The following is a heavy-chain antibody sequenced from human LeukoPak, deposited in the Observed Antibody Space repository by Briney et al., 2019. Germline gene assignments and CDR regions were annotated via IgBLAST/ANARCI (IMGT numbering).Heavy chain of an antibody. CDR3: ARHNYHDSSGYEY. J-gene: IGHJ4*02. D-gene: IGHD3-22*01. Sequence: GASVKVSCKASGYTFTGYYMHWVRQAPGQVLEWMGWINPNSGGTNYAQKFQGRVTMTRDTSISTAYMELSRLRSDDTAVYYCARHNYHDSSGYEYWGQGTLVTVSS. CDR1: GYTFTGYY. V-gene: IGHV1-2*02. CDR2: INPNSGGT.